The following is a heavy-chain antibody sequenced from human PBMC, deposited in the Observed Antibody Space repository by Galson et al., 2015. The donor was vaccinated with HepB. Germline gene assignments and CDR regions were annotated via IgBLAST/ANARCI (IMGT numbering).Heavy chain of an antibody. J-gene: IGHJ3*01. D-gene: IGHD2-15*01. V-gene: IGHV3-48*04. CDR1: GFTFSSYS. CDR2: ISSSSSTI. Sequence: SLRLSCAASGFTFSSYSMNWVRQAPGKGLEWVSYISSSSSTIYYADSVKGRFTISRDNAKNSLYLQMNSLRAEDTAVYYCARSAYCSGGSCYPDWGQGTMVTVSS. CDR3: ARSAYCSGGSCYPD.